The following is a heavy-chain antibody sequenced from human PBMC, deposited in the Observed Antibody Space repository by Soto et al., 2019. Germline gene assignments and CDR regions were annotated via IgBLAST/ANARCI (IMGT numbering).Heavy chain of an antibody. CDR2: IWYDGSNK. J-gene: IGHJ4*02. CDR3: ARDPYYYDSSGYTY. Sequence: LRLSCAASGFTFSSYGMHWVRQAPGKGLEWVAVIWYDGSNKYYADSVKGRFTISRDNSKNTLYLQMNSLRAEDTAVYYCARDPYYYDSSGYTYWGQGTLVTSP. V-gene: IGHV3-33*01. CDR1: GFTFSSYG. D-gene: IGHD3-22*01.